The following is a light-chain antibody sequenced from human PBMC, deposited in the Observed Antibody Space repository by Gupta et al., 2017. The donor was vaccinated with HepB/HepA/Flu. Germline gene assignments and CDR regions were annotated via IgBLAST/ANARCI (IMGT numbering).Light chain of an antibody. J-gene: IGLJ2*01. CDR2: EVS. V-gene: IGLV2-23*02. CDR3: CSYAGSSNVV. CDR1: SSDVGSYNL. Sequence: QSALTQPASVSGFPGQSITISCTGTSSDVGSYNLVSWYQQHPGKAPKLMIYEVSKRPSGVSNRFSGSKSGNTASLTISGLQAEDEADYYCCSYAGSSNVVFGGGTKLTVL.